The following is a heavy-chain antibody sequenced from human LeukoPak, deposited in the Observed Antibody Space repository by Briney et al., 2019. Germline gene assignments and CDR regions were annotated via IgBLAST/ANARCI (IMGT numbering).Heavy chain of an antibody. J-gene: IGHJ6*02. CDR3: ARDRPPYEYGMDV. V-gene: IGHV3-11*01. CDR2: ISSSGSTI. Sequence: GGSLRLSCAASGFTSSDYYMSWIRQAPGKGLEWVSYISSSGSTIYYADSVKGRFTISRDNAKNSLYLQMNSLRAEDTAVYYCARDRPPYEYGMDVWGQGTTVTVSS. D-gene: IGHD3-22*01. CDR1: GFTSSDYY.